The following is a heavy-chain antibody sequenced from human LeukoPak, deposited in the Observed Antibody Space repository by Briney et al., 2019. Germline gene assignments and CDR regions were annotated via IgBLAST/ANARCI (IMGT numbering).Heavy chain of an antibody. J-gene: IGHJ4*02. Sequence: GGSLRLSCAASGFTFSSYAMSWVRQAPGKGLEWVSAISGSGGSTYYADSVKGRFTISRDNSKNTLYLQINSLRAEDTAVYYCAKLMRSYNWNDFDYWGQGTLVTVSS. D-gene: IGHD1-1*01. CDR3: AKLMRSYNWNDFDY. CDR1: GFTFSSYA. CDR2: ISGSGGST. V-gene: IGHV3-23*01.